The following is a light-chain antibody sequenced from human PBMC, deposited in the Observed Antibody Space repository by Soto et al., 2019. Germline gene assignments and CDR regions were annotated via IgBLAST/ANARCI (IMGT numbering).Light chain of an antibody. CDR3: QQYYGTPYT. J-gene: IGKJ2*01. V-gene: IGKV4-1*01. CDR2: WAS. CDR1: QTVLYSSNSKNY. Sequence: DIVMTQSPDSLAVSLGERATIHCKSSQTVLYSSNSKNYLVWYQQKVGQPPKLLISWASTRESGVPDRFSGSGSGTDFTPTISSLQAEDVAVYYCQQYYGTPYTFGQGTKVDIK.